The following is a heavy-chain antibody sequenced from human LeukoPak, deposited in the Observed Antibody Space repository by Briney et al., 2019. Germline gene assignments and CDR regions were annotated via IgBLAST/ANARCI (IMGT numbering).Heavy chain of an antibody. CDR3: SRERYGSY. V-gene: IGHV3-11*01. CDR1: GFTFSDYY. Sequence: GESLRLSCAASGFTFSDYYMSWIRQTPGKGLEWISYMSGDGGTMYCADSVKGRFAISRDNAKKSVYLQMNSLRADDTAVYYCSRERYGSYWGPGTLVTVSS. CDR2: MSGDGGTM. D-gene: IGHD6-19*01. J-gene: IGHJ4*02.